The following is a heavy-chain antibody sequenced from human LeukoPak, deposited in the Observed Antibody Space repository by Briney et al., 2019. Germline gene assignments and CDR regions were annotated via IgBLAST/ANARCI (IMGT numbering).Heavy chain of an antibody. CDR3: ARSAINYRSGSYPFAS. CDR2: ISVYNGHT. J-gene: IGHJ4*02. D-gene: IGHD3-10*01. CDR1: GYTFASYG. Sequence: ASVKVSCKASGYTFASYGISWLRQAPGQGLEWMGRISVYNGHTHYAQKFQGRVTMTTATSTSTAYMELRSLRSDETAVYYCARSAINYRSGSYPFASWGQGTLVTVSS. V-gene: IGHV1-18*01.